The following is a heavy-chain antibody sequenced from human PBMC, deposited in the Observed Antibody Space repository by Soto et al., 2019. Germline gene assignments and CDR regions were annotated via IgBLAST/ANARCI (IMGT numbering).Heavy chain of an antibody. D-gene: IGHD2-8*02. J-gene: IGHJ4*02. V-gene: IGHV4-34*01. CDR1: GGSLSGYY. Sequence: SETLPLPCAVYGGSLSGYYWTWIRQPPGTGLEWIGEINHSGSTNYNPSLKSRVTISVDTSKNQFSPKLTSVTAADTAVYYCARDKITGLFDYWGQGTLVTVS. CDR2: INHSGST. CDR3: ARDKITGLFDY.